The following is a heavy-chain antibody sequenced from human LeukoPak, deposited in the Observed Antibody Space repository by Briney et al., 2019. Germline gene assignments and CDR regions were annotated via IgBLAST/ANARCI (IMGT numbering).Heavy chain of an antibody. J-gene: IGHJ4*02. CDR3: ATVVLPLHYFDY. CDR1: GYTLTELS. D-gene: IGHD2-15*01. Sequence: ASVKVSCKVSGYTLTELSMHWVRQAPGKGLEWMGGFDPEDGETIYAQKFQGRVTMTEDTSTDTAYMGLSSLRSEDTAVYYCATVVLPLHYFDYWGQGTLVTVSS. CDR2: FDPEDGET. V-gene: IGHV1-24*01.